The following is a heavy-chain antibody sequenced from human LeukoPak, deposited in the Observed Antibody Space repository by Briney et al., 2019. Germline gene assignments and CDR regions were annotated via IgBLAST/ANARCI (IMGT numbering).Heavy chain of an antibody. V-gene: IGHV3-23*01. CDR1: GFTFSSYA. CDR3: ASGYCSGGSCYPDAFDI. D-gene: IGHD2-15*01. CDR2: ISGSGGST. Sequence: GGSLRLSCAASGFTFSSYAMSWVRQAPGKGLEWVSAISGSGGSTYYADSVKGRFTISRDNSKNTLYLQMNSLRAEGTAVYYCASGYCSGGSCYPDAFDIWGQGTMVTVSS. J-gene: IGHJ3*02.